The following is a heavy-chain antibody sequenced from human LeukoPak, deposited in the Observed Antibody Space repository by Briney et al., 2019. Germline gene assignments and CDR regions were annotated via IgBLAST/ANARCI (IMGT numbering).Heavy chain of an antibody. D-gene: IGHD3-10*01. Sequence: GGSLRLSCAASGFTLSSYWMSWVRQAPGKGLEWVANIKEDGSEKYYVDSVKGRFTISRDNAQNSAYLHMNSLTAEDTALYYCARDWVAGVPFDAFDIWGQGTMVSVYS. V-gene: IGHV3-7*03. CDR2: IKEDGSEK. CDR1: GFTLSSYW. J-gene: IGHJ3*02. CDR3: ARDWVAGVPFDAFDI.